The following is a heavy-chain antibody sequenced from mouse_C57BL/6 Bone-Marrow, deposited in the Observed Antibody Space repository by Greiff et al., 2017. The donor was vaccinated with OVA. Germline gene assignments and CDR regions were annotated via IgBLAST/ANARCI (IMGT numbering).Heavy chain of an antibody. D-gene: IGHD2-4*01. CDR1: GYTFTSYW. CDR3: AIKGYDYDVAFDY. CDR2: IYPGSGST. V-gene: IGHV1-55*01. J-gene: IGHJ2*01. Sequence: VQLQQPGAELVKPGASVKMSCKASGYTFTSYWITWVKQRPGQGLEWIGDIYPGSGSTNYNEKFKSKATLTVDTSSSTAYMQLSSLTSEDSAVYYCAIKGYDYDVAFDYWGQGTTLTVSS.